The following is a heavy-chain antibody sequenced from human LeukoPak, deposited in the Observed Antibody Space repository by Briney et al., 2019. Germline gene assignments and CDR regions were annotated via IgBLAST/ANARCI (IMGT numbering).Heavy chain of an antibody. CDR2: INHSGST. Sequence: SDTLSLTCAVYGGSFSGYYWSWIRQPSGKGLEGIGEINHSGSTNYNPSLKSRVTISVDTSKNQFSLKLSSVTAADTAVYYCARSVVVVAAKAFDIWGQGTMVTVPS. V-gene: IGHV4-34*01. D-gene: IGHD2-15*01. CDR3: ARSVVVVAAKAFDI. CDR1: GGSFSGYY. J-gene: IGHJ3*02.